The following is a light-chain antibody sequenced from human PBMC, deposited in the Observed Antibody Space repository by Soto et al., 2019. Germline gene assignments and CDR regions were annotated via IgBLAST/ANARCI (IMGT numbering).Light chain of an antibody. J-gene: IGKJ1*01. Sequence: ESVLTQSPGTLSLSPGERATLSCRASQSVSSSFLAWYQLKPGQAPRLLIYGASSRATGIPDRFSGSGSGTDFTLTIIRLEPEDFAVYYCQQYDSSPWTYGQGIEVEIK. CDR1: QSVSSSF. CDR3: QQYDSSPWT. V-gene: IGKV3-20*01. CDR2: GAS.